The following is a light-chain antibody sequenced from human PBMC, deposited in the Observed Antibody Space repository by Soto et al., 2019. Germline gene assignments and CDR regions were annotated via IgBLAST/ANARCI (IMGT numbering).Light chain of an antibody. CDR1: SGSVSITSY. CDR3: ALYLGGGITV. V-gene: IGLV8-61*01. CDR2: STN. J-gene: IGLJ3*02. Sequence: QTVVTQEPSISVSPGGTVTLTCCLTSGSVSITSYPSWFQQTPGQAPRTLIYSTNTRSSGVSDRFSGSILGGKAALTITGAQAADESDYYCALYLGGGITVFGGGTQLTVL.